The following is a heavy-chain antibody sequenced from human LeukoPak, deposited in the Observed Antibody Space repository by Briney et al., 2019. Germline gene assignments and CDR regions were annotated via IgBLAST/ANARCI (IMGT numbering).Heavy chain of an antibody. V-gene: IGHV4-61*05. CDR2: IYYSGST. Sequence: PSETLSLTCTVSGGSIRSSSNYYWGWIRQPPGKGLEWIGYIYYSGSTNYNPSLKSRVTISVDTSKNQLSLKLSSVTAADTAVYYCARLKYYYDSSGYRAEYFQHWGQGTLVTASS. CDR1: GGSIRSSSNYY. CDR3: ARLKYYYDSSGYRAEYFQH. D-gene: IGHD3-22*01. J-gene: IGHJ1*01.